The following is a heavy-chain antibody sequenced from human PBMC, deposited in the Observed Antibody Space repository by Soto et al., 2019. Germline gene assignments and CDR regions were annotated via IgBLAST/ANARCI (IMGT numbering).Heavy chain of an antibody. Sequence: EGQLVESGGGLVQPGRSLRLSCAPSGFTFDDFAMHWVRQAPGEGLEWVSGIGWNSDSIGYADSVKGRFTISRDNAKSALYLQMNSLKAEDTALYYCAKGGCSSTSTRCFQDTALASGLDYWGQGNTVTVSS. CDR2: IGWNSDSI. J-gene: IGHJ4*02. V-gene: IGHV3-9*01. D-gene: IGHD2-2*01. CDR3: AKGGCSSTSTRCFQDTALASGLDY. CDR1: GFTFDDFA.